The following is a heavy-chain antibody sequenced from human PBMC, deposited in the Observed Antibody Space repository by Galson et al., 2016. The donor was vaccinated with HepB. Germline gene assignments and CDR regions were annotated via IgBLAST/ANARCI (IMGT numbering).Heavy chain of an antibody. CDR3: ARDRGGYNPFDY. J-gene: IGHJ4*02. D-gene: IGHD5-24*01. CDR1: GGSISSYY. Sequence: SETLSLTCTVSGGSISSYYWSWIRQPPGKGLEWMGYIYNSGNTNYNPSLKSRVTISVDTSKNQISLKLTSVSAADTAVYYCARDRGGYNPFDYGARECWSPSPQ. V-gene: IGHV4-59*01. CDR2: IYNSGNT.